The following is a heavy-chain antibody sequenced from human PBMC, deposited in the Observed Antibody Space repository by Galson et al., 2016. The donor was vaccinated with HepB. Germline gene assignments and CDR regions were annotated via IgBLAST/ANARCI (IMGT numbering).Heavy chain of an antibody. Sequence: SLRLSCAASGFTFSTYSMNWVRQAPGKGLEWVSYISSSSSTIYYADSVKGRFTISRDNAKNSMYLQMNSLRDEDTAVYYCAREIPSRGKSDYWGQETLVTVSS. D-gene: IGHD3-10*01. V-gene: IGHV3-48*02. CDR1: GFTFSTYS. CDR3: AREIPSRGKSDY. J-gene: IGHJ4*02. CDR2: ISSSSSTI.